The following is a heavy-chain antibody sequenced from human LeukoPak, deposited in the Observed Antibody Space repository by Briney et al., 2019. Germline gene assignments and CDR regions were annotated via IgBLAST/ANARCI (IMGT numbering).Heavy chain of an antibody. D-gene: IGHD1-1*01. CDR2: ISPYSGTT. Sequence: RASVKVSCKASGYTFTNYDINWVRQASGQGLEWLGWISPYSGTTGSAQKFQGRVTMTRNSSISTAYLEMSRLTSEDTAVYYCARALDTTVLLGAYWGQGTPVTVSS. V-gene: IGHV1-8*01. CDR3: ARALDTTVLLGAY. J-gene: IGHJ4*02. CDR1: GYTFTNYD.